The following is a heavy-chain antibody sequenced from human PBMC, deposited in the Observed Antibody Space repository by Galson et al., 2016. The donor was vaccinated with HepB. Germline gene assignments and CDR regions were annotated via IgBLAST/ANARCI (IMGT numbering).Heavy chain of an antibody. J-gene: IGHJ3*02. V-gene: IGHV1-46*01. CDR3: ARQNYCYHTSGYSKHAFDI. CDR1: GYTFTDYSDYY. Sequence: SVKVSCKASGYTFTDYSDYYLHWVRQVPGQGLEWMGMITPNAGNTKFAQRFQGRLTMTTDTSTNTAYMELSSLRSEDTAGYYCARQNYCYHTSGYSKHAFDIWGPGTMVTVSS. D-gene: IGHD3-3*01. CDR2: ITPNAGNT.